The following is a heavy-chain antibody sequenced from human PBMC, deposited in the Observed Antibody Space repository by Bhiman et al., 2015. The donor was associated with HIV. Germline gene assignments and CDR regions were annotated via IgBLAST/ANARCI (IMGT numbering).Heavy chain of an antibody. D-gene: IGHD3-9*01. Sequence: EVQLVESGGGLVRPGGPVRLSCVVSGFTFGSYWMTWVRQAPGKGLEWVANINEDGTERYYVDSVKGRFTISRDNAKNSLYLQMNSLRAEDTAVYYCARDGQSFDXLLLNYYHHGMDVWGQGTTVHRLL. CDR3: ARDGQSFDXLLLNYYHHGMDV. V-gene: IGHV3-7*01. J-gene: IGHJ6*02. CDR2: INEDGTER. CDR1: GFTFGSYW.